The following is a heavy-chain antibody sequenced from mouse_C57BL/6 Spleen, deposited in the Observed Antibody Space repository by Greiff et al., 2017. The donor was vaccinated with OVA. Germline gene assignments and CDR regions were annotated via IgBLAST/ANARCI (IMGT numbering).Heavy chain of an antibody. J-gene: IGHJ1*03. CDR3: ATPDGYYWYFDV. V-gene: IGHV1-22*01. CDR2: INPNNGGT. CDR1: GYTFTDYN. D-gene: IGHD2-3*01. Sequence: EVQLQQSGPELVKPGASVQMSCKASGYTFTDYNMHWVKQSHGKSLEWIGYINPNNGGTSYNQKFKGKATLTVNKSSSTAYMELRSLTSEDSAVYYCATPDGYYWYFDVWGTGTTVTVSS.